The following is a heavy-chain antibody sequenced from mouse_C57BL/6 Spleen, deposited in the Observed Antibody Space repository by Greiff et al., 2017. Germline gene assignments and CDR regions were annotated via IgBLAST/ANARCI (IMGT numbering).Heavy chain of an antibody. Sequence: QVQLQLSGPELVKPGASVKISCKASGYAFSSSWMNWVKQRPGKGLEWIGRIYPGDGDTNYNGKFKGKATLTADKSSSTAYMQLSSLTSEDSAVYFCASQTAQASWFAYWGQGTLVTVSA. D-gene: IGHD3-2*02. CDR2: IYPGDGDT. J-gene: IGHJ3*01. V-gene: IGHV1-82*01. CDR3: ASQTAQASWFAY. CDR1: GYAFSSSW.